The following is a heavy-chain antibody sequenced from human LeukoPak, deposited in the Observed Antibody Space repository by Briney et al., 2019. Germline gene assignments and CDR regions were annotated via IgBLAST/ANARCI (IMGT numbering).Heavy chain of an antibody. J-gene: IGHJ1*01. Sequence: SQTLSLTCTVSGGSIISGANYWSWIRQRPGRGLEWIGYIYSSGHTYYNPSLKSRVFLSVDTSKNQFSLKVTSVTAAETPVYYCARAPSVDCDRYQLWGQGTLVTVT. CDR1: GGSIISGANY. CDR2: IYSSGHT. CDR3: ARAPSVDCDRYQL. D-gene: IGHD2-21*01. V-gene: IGHV4-31*03.